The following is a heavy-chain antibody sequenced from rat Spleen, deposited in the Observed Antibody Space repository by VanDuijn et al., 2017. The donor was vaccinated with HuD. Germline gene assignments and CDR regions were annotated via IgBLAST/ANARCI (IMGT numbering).Heavy chain of an antibody. V-gene: IGHV5-29*01. CDR3: ATLTPLFAY. CDR1: GFSFSSYG. CDR2: INYDGSTS. Sequence: EVKLVESGGGLVQPGRSLKLSCAASGFSFSSYGMAWVRQTPTKGLEWVGTINYDGSTSYYRDSVKGRFTISRDNAKRTLYLQMDSLRSEDTATYYCATLTPLFAYWGQGTLVTVSS. D-gene: IGHD3-4*01. J-gene: IGHJ3*01.